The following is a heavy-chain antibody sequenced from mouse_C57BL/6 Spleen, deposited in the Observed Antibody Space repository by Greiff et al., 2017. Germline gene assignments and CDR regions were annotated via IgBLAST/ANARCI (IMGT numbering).Heavy chain of an antibody. D-gene: IGHD1-1*01. J-gene: IGHJ2*01. CDR2: ISSGSSTI. CDR1: GFTFSDSG. V-gene: IGHV5-17*01. Sequence: EVKLMASGGGLVKPGGSLKLSCAASGFTFSDSGMHWVRQAPEKGLAWVAYISSGSSTISYADTVKGRFTISRDNAKNTLLLQMTSLRSEDTAMYYCARYYYGSSGGFDDWGQGTTRTVSS. CDR3: ARYYYGSSGGFDD.